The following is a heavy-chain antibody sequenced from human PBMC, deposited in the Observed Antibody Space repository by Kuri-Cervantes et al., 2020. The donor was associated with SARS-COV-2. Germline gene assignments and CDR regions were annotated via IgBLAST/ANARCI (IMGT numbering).Heavy chain of an antibody. D-gene: IGHD6-25*01. V-gene: IGHV3-23*01. Sequence: ESLKISCAVSGFTFSSYDMSWVRQAPGMGLEWVLAISGSGGSTYYADSVKGRFTISRDNAKNSLYLQMSILRAEDTAVHYCARDPSYGSDDYYYMDVWGKGTTVTVSS. J-gene: IGHJ6*03. CDR3: ARDPSYGSDDYYYMDV. CDR1: GFTFSSYD. CDR2: ISGSGGST.